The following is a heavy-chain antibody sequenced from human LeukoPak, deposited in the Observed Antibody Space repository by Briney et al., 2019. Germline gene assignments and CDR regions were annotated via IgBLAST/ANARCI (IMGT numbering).Heavy chain of an antibody. D-gene: IGHD5-18*01. J-gene: IGHJ4*02. CDR2: ISAYNGNT. V-gene: IGHV1-18*01. Sequence: ASVKVSCKASVYTFTIYGLSWVRQAPGQGLEWMGWISAYNGNTNYAQKLQGRVTMTIDTSTTTAYLELRSLRSDDTAIYYCGRQVDTVMALPDYWGQGTLVIVSS. CDR3: GRQVDTVMALPDY. CDR1: VYTFTIYG.